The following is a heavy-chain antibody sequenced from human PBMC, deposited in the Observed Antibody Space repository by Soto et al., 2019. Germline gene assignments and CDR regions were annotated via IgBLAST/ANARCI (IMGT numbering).Heavy chain of an antibody. CDR2: ISSSSSYI. Sequence: GGSLRLSCAASGFTFSSYSMNWVRQAPGKGLEWVSSISSSSSYIYYADSVKGRFTISRDNAKNSLYLQMNSLRAEDTAVYYCARGGQLLRYYYYYGMDVWGRGTTVTVS. CDR1: GFTFSSYS. J-gene: IGHJ6*01. CDR3: ARGGQLLRYYYYYGMDV. D-gene: IGHD2-2*01. V-gene: IGHV3-21*01.